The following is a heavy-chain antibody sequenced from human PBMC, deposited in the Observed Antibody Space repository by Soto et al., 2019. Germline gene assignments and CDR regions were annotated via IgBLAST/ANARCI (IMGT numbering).Heavy chain of an antibody. D-gene: IGHD6-19*01. J-gene: IGHJ3*02. Sequence: QVQLVQSGAEVKKPGASVKVSYKASGYTFTSYGISWVRQAPGQGLEWMGWISAYNGNTNYAQKLQGRVTMTTDTSTSTAYMELRSLRSDDTAVYYCARDLPFIAVAGTRAFDIWGQGTMVTVSS. CDR2: ISAYNGNT. CDR3: ARDLPFIAVAGTRAFDI. V-gene: IGHV1-18*01. CDR1: GYTFTSYG.